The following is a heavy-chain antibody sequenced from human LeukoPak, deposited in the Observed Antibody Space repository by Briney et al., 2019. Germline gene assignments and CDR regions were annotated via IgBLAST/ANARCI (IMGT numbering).Heavy chain of an antibody. D-gene: IGHD2-2*01. CDR1: GGTFSSYA. CDR3: TRVVPAASLYYYYYMDV. V-gene: IGHV1-69*05. J-gene: IGHJ6*03. Sequence: ASVKVSCKASGGTFSSYAISWVRQAPGQGPEWMGGIIPIFGTANYAQKFQGRVTITTDESTSTAYMELSSLRSEDTAVYYCTRVVPAASLYYYYYMDVWGKGTTVTVSS. CDR2: IIPIFGTA.